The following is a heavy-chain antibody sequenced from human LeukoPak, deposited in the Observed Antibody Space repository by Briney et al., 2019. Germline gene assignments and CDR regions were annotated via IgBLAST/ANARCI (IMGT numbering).Heavy chain of an antibody. J-gene: IGHJ4*02. D-gene: IGHD3-22*01. CDR1: GFTFSSYA. CDR2: ISYDGSNK. Sequence: PGGSLRLSCAASGFTFSSYAMTWVRQAPGKGLEWVAVISYDGSNKYYADSVKGRFTISRDNSKNTLYLQMNSLRAEDTAVYYCAKDLYYYDSSGYSTLDYWGQGTLVTVSS. CDR3: AKDLYYYDSSGYSTLDY. V-gene: IGHV3-30*18.